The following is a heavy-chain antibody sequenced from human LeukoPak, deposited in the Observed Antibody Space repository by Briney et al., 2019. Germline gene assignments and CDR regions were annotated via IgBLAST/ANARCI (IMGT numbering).Heavy chain of an antibody. V-gene: IGHV3-30-3*01. CDR2: ISYDGSNK. CDR3: ARDLGDYYGSENWFDP. J-gene: IGHJ5*02. CDR1: GFTFSSYA. D-gene: IGHD3-10*01. Sequence: GGSLRLSCAASGFTFSSYAMHWVRQAPGKGLEWVAVISYDGSNKYYADSVKGRFTISRDNSKNTLYLQMNSLRAEDTAVYYCARDLGDYYGSENWFDPWGQGTLVTVSS.